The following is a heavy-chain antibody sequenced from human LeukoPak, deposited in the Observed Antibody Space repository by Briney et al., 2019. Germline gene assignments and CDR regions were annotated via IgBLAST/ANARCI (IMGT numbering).Heavy chain of an antibody. CDR3: ATDNVYCSRTSCYQTFDY. CDR2: IKQDGSER. J-gene: IGHJ4*02. D-gene: IGHD2-2*01. Sequence: PGGSLRLSCAASGFSFSSYWMSWVRQAPGKGLEWVAIIKQDGSERYYEDSVKGRFTISRDNSRNSLYLQMDILRAEDTAVYYCATDNVYCSRTSCYQTFDYWGQGTLVTVSS. CDR1: GFSFSSYW. V-gene: IGHV3-7*01.